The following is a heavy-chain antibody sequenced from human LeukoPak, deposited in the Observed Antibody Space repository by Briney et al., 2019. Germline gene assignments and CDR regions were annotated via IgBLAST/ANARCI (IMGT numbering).Heavy chain of an antibody. J-gene: IGHJ4*02. V-gene: IGHV3-23*01. CDR2: ISSGGATT. D-gene: IGHD2-21*02. CDR1: GFTFSRDA. CDR3: ARESPACGEDCYFDY. Sequence: PGGSLRLSCAASGFTFSRDAMTWVRQAPGKGLEWVSTISSGGATTYYADSVKGRFSISRDNSKNTLYLQMNSLRTDDTAVYYCARESPACGEDCYFDYWGQGTLVTVSS.